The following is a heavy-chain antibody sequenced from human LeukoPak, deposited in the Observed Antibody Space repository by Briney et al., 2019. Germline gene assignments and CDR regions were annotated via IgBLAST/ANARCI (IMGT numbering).Heavy chain of an antibody. J-gene: IGHJ6*02. Sequence: GGSLRLSCAASGFSFSSYNMNWVRQAPGERPEWVSSISSSSTYIYYADSVKGRFTISRDDAKNSLFLQMNSLRAEDTAVYYCARARITIFGVVIGQGMDVWGQGTTVTVSS. CDR2: ISSSSTYI. CDR3: ARARITIFGVVIGQGMDV. V-gene: IGHV3-21*01. CDR1: GFSFSSYN. D-gene: IGHD3-3*01.